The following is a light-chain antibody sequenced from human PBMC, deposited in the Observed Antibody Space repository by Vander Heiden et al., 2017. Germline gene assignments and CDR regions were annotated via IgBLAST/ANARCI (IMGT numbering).Light chain of an antibody. J-gene: IGLJ2*01. CDR3: QSADSSGTSEV. Sequence: SYEPTQPPPASVSPAQTARITFSGTALPKQYAYWYQQKPGQAPVLGIDKDGERPSGIPERFSGCSSGTTVNFTISGVQAEDEADDYCQSADSSGTSEVFGGGTKLTVL. CDR1: ALPKQY. CDR2: KDG. V-gene: IGLV3-25*03.